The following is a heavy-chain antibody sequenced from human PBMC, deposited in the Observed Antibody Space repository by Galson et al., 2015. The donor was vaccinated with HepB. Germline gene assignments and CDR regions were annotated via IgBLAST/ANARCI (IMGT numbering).Heavy chain of an antibody. D-gene: IGHD4-11*01. CDR3: ARDGWDDYSSYYFDY. CDR1: GFTFSSYS. Sequence: SLRLSCAASGFTFSSYSMNWVRQAPGKGLEWVSSITGTSTYIYYADSLKGRFTISRDNAKNSLYLQMNSLRAEDTAVYYCARDGWDDYSSYYFDYWGQGTLVTVSS. J-gene: IGHJ4*02. CDR2: ITGTSTYI. V-gene: IGHV3-21*01.